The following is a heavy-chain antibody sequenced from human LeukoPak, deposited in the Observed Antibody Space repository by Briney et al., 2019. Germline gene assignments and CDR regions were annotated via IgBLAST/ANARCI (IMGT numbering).Heavy chain of an antibody. CDR3: AKDPKKYYYDSSGYYPY. D-gene: IGHD3-22*01. CDR2: ISSSSRTI. V-gene: IGHV3-48*01. J-gene: IGHJ4*02. CDR1: GSTFSSYS. Sequence: GGSLRLSCAASGSTFSSYSMNWVRQAPGKGLEWVSYISSSSRTINYADSVKGRFTISRDNAKNSLYLQMNSLRAEDTAVYYCAKDPKKYYYDSSGYYPYWGQGTLVTVSS.